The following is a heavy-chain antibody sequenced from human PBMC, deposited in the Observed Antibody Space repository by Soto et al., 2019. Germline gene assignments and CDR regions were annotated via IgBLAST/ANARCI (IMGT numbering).Heavy chain of an antibody. Sequence: QVQLVESGGGVVQPGRSLRLSCVASAFTLSHYALHWVRQAPGKGLGWVAVISYDGSIKYYADSVKGRFTISRDNSKNTLYLQMNSLRPEDTAVYYCAKDRGTSANSRAYFDSWGQGTLVTVSS. CDR1: AFTLSHYA. J-gene: IGHJ4*02. CDR3: AKDRGTSANSRAYFDS. D-gene: IGHD2-2*01. CDR2: ISYDGSIK. V-gene: IGHV3-30-3*01.